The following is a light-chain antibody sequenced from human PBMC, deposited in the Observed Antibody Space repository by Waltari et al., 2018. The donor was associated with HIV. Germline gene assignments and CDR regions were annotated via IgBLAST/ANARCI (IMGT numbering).Light chain of an antibody. J-gene: IGLJ3*02. Sequence: QSVLRQSPSASGTPGQRVTISCSGISSNIGSNPVNWYQQFPGTAPKLLIYSNVQRPSGVPDRFSGSKSGTSASLAISGLQSEDEADDYCAAWDDSLDGPVFGGGTKVTVL. CDR2: SNV. CDR1: SSNIGSNP. V-gene: IGLV1-44*01. CDR3: AAWDDSLDGPV.